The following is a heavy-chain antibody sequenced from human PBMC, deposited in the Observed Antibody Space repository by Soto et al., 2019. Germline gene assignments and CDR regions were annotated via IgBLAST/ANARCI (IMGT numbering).Heavy chain of an antibody. V-gene: IGHV3-30-3*01. Sequence: QVQLVESGGGVVQPGRSLRLSCAASGFTFSSYAMHWVRQAPGKGLEWVAVISYDGSNKYYADSVKGRFTISRDNSKNTLYLQMNSLRAEDTAVYYCARSVNYYDSSSIWGQGTMVTVSS. D-gene: IGHD3-22*01. J-gene: IGHJ3*02. CDR2: ISYDGSNK. CDR1: GFTFSSYA. CDR3: ARSVNYYDSSSI.